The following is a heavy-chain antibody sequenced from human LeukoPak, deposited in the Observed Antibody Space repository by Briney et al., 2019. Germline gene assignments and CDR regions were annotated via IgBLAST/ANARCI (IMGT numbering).Heavy chain of an antibody. Sequence: SETLSLTCTVSGYSISSGYYWGWIRQPPGKGLEWIGSIYHSGSTYYNPSLKSRVTISVDTSKNQFSLKLSSVTAADTAVYYCARRVRKLLWFGDRNGFDYWGQGTLVTVSS. CDR2: IYHSGST. CDR1: GYSISSGYY. D-gene: IGHD3-10*01. V-gene: IGHV4-38-2*02. CDR3: ARRVRKLLWFGDRNGFDY. J-gene: IGHJ4*02.